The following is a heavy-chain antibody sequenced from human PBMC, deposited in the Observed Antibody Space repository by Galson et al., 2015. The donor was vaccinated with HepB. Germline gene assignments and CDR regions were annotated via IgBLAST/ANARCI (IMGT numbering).Heavy chain of an antibody. V-gene: IGHV1-58*02. CDR2: IVVGSGNT. Sequence: SVKVSCKVSGYTLTELSMHWVRQARGQRLEWIGWIVVGSGNTNYAQKFQERITITRDMSTSTAYMELSSLRSEDTAVYYCTTLGYCSSTSCYQAVDIWGQGTMVTVSS. J-gene: IGHJ3*02. D-gene: IGHD2-2*01. CDR3: TTLGYCSSTSCYQAVDI. CDR1: GYTLTELS.